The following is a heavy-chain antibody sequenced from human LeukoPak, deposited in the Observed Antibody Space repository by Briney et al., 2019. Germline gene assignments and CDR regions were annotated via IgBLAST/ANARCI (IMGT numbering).Heavy chain of an antibody. CDR3: ARRAGAYSHPYDY. CDR1: GFTFSNS. D-gene: IGHD4/OR15-4a*01. J-gene: IGHJ4*02. CDR2: IYSDNT. V-gene: IGHV3-53*01. Sequence: GGSLRLSCAASGFTFSNSMSWVRQAPGKGLEWVSFIYSDNTHYSDSVKGRFTISRDNSKNTLYLQMNSLRAEDTAVHYCARRAGAYSHPYDYWGQGTLVTVSS.